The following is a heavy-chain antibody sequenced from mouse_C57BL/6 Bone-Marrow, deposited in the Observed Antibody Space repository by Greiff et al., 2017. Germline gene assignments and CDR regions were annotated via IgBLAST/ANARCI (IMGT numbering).Heavy chain of an antibody. CDR2: IRSKSNNYAT. CDR1: GFSFNTYA. J-gene: IGHJ4*01. CDR3: VRHLGHGMDY. V-gene: IGHV10-1*01. Sequence: EVKVVESGGGLVQPKGSLKLSCAASGFSFNTYAMNWVRQAPGKGLEWVARIRSKSNNYATYYADSVKDRFTISRDDSESMLYLQMNNLKTEDTAMYYWVRHLGHGMDYWGQGTSVTVSS.